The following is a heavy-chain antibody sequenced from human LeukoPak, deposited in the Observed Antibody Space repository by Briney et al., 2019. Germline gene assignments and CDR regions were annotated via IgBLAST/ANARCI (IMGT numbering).Heavy chain of an antibody. CDR1: GVTFSSYA. CDR3: AKDSSVPYGITE. Sequence: GGSLRLSCAASGVTFSSYAMSWARQAPGKGLEWVSGISGSGGSTYYADSVKGRFTISRDNSKNTLSLQMNSLRAEDTALYYCAKDSSVPYGITEWGQGTLVTVSS. J-gene: IGHJ4*02. V-gene: IGHV3-23*01. D-gene: IGHD4-17*01. CDR2: ISGSGGST.